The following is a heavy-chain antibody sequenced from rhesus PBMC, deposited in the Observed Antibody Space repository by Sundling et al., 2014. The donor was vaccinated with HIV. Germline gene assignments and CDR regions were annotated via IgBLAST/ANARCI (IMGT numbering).Heavy chain of an antibody. CDR1: GGSFSGYY. CDR2: ISGSSGST. D-gene: IGHD3-9*01. J-gene: IGHJ6*01. V-gene: IGHV4-99*02. Sequence: QVQLQESGPGLVKPSETLSLTCAVSGGSFSGYYWGWIRQPPGKGLEYIGYISGSSGSTNYNPSLKSRVTISKDTSKNQLSLKLTSVTAADTAVYYCGRDYEYDDDYYPPPLDSWGQGVVVTVSS. CDR3: GRDYEYDDDYYPPPLDS.